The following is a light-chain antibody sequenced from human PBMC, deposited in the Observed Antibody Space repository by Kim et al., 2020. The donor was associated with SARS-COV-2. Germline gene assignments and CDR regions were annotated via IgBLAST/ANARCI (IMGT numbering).Light chain of an antibody. V-gene: IGLV4-60*03. CDR1: SGHSSYI. CDR2: LEGSGSY. J-gene: IGLJ3*02. CDR3: ETWDSNIWV. Sequence: QPVLTQSSSASASLGSSVKLTCTLSSGHSSYIIAWHQQQPGKAPRYLMKLEGSGSYNKGSGVPDRFSGSSSGADSYLTISNLQSEDEADYYCETWDSNIWVFGGGTQLTVL.